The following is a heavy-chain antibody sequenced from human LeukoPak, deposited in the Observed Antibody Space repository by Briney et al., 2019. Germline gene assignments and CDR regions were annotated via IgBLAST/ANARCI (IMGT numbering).Heavy chain of an antibody. CDR3: ARNNAEDYFDY. CDR2: IYYSGNT. CDR1: GGSISSYY. V-gene: IGHV4-59*01. Sequence: SETLSLTCTVSGGSISSYYWSWTRQPPGKGLEWIGYIYYSGNTNYNPSLKSRVTISLDTSKNQFSLKLSSVTAADTAVYYCARNNAEDYFDYWGQGTLVTVPS. J-gene: IGHJ4*02. D-gene: IGHD2-8*01.